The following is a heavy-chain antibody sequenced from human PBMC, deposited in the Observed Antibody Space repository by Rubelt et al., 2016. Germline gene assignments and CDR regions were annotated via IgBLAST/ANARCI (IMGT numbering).Heavy chain of an antibody. CDR1: GGSISSSNW. J-gene: IGHJ4*02. D-gene: IGHD4-23*01. CDR2: IYHIGST. V-gene: IGHV4-4*02. Sequence: QVQLQESGPGLVKPSGTLSLTCAVSGGSISSSNWWSWVRQPPGKGLAWIGEIYHIGSTNYNPSLKSRVTRSVDTSKNQFSLELRSVTAADTAVYYCARGRFVTYGGNPLGFWGQGTLVTVSS. CDR3: ARGRFVTYGGNPLGF.